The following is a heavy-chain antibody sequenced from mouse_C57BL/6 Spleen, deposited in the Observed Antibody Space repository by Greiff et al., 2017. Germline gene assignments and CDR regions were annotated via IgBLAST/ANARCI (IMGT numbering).Heavy chain of an antibody. CDR1: GYTFTSYW. CDR3: AGEALGSSYD. V-gene: IGHV1-7*01. J-gene: IGHJ2*01. CDR2: INPSSGYT. Sequence: VQLQQSGAELAKPGASVKLSCKASGYTFTSYWFYWLKQRPGQGLVWIGYINPSSGYTKYNQKFKDKVTLTADKSSSTTYMQLSSLTYEDSAVYYYAGEALGSSYDWGQGTTLTVSS. D-gene: IGHD1-1*01.